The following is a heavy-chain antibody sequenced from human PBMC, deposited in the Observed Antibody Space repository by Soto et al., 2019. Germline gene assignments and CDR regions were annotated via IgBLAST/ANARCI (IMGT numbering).Heavy chain of an antibody. Sequence: PSETLSLTCSVSGDSTSSYYWTWIRQPPGKGLEWIGYIYHTGSTNYNPSLRSRVTISVDTSKNQFSLRLSSVTAADTAVYYCALKYPDAWNHGGAFDMWGQGSMVTVSS. V-gene: IGHV4-59*01. J-gene: IGHJ3*02. D-gene: IGHD1-1*01. CDR3: ALKYPDAWNHGGAFDM. CDR1: GDSTSSYY. CDR2: IYHTGST.